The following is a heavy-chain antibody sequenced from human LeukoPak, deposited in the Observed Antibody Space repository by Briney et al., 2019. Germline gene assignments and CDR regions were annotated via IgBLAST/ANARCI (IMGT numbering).Heavy chain of an antibody. J-gene: IGHJ4*02. D-gene: IGHD1-26*01. Sequence: PGGSLRLSCAASGFTFSSYWMHWVRHAPGKGLVWVSRINSDGSTTNYADSVKGRFTISRDNAKNTLYLQMNSLRAEDTAVYYCARRSSGSPPYYFDYWGQGTLVTVSS. V-gene: IGHV3-74*01. CDR3: ARRSSGSPPYYFDY. CDR1: GFTFSSYW. CDR2: INSDGSTT.